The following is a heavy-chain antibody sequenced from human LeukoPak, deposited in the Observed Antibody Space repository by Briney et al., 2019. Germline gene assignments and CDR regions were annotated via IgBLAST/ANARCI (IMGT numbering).Heavy chain of an antibody. V-gene: IGHV4-34*01. D-gene: IGHD5-18*01. CDR1: GGSFSGYY. J-gene: IGHJ2*01. Sequence: PSETLSLTCAVYGGSFSGYYWSWIRQPPGKGLEWIGEINHSGSTNYNPSLKSRVTISVDTSKNQFSLKLSSVTAADTAVYYCARSGGYSYISSRYFDLWGRGTLVTVSS. CDR3: ARSGGYSYISSRYFDL. CDR2: INHSGST.